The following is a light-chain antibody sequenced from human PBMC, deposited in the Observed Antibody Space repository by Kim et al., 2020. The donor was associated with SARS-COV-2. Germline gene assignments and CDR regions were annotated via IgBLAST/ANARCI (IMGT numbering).Light chain of an antibody. CDR1: KLGDKY. CDR3: QAWDSSTAV. Sequence: SYELTQPPSVSVSPGQTASITCSGDKLGDKYACWYQQKPGQSPVLVIYQDSKRPSGIPERFSGSKSGNTANLTISGPQAMDEADYYCQAWDSSTAVFGGG. V-gene: IGLV3-1*01. J-gene: IGLJ3*02. CDR2: QDS.